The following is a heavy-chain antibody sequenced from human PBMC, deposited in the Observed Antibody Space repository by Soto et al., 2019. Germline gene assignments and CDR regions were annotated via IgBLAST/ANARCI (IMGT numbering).Heavy chain of an antibody. CDR1: GFIFNSYT. CDR2: ISSSGNYI. Sequence: EVQLVESGGGLVKPGGSLRLSCAASGFIFNSYTMNWVRQAAGKGLQWVSSISSSGNYIFYADSMKGRFTISRDNAKNSLYLEMNSLRGEDTALYYCARGDWFDPWGQGTLVTVSS. V-gene: IGHV3-21*01. CDR3: ARGDWFDP. J-gene: IGHJ5*02.